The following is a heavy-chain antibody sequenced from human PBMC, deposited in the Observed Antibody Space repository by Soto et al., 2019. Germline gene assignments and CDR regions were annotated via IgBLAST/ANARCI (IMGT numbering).Heavy chain of an antibody. D-gene: IGHD3-3*01. V-gene: IGHV1-18*04. CDR3: ARDRHRSLPDGNPELLLFEGLDV. CDR1: GYTFTNYG. CDR2: ISAYSANT. Sequence: QIQLVQSGAEVKKPGASVKVSCKASGYTFTNYGFSWVRQAPGQGLEWMGWISAYSANTNYAQKLQGRVTMTTDTSTSTAYMDLRSRRSDDTAVYYCARDRHRSLPDGNPELLLFEGLDVWGQGTTVTVSS. J-gene: IGHJ6*02.